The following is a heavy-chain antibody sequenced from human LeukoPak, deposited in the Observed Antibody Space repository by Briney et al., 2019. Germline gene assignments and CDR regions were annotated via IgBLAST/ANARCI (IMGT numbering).Heavy chain of an antibody. D-gene: IGHD1-26*01. CDR3: ARLVGDVTTWDC. V-gene: IGHV3-7*03. CDR2: IKQDESEK. Sequence: GGSLRLSCTASGFSFSNYWMSWVRQAPGKRLEWVASIKQDESEKYYVDSVKGRFTTSRDNAKSSLYLQMNALIGEDTAVYYCARLVGDVTTWDCWGQGTLVTVSS. J-gene: IGHJ4*02. CDR1: GFSFSNYW.